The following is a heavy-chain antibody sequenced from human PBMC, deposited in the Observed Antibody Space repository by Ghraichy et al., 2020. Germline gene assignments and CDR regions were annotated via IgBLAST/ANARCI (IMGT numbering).Heavy chain of an antibody. CDR2: ISTSMTTI. CDR3: ARGWRDNTFDQ. Sequence: GESLNISCAASGFNFKDFSMDWVRQAPGKGLEWISFISTSMTTIYYADSVRGRFTISRDNAKNSLYLQMNSLRDEDTAVYYCARGWRDNTFDQWGQGTLVTVSS. V-gene: IGHV3-48*02. CDR1: GFNFKDFS. J-gene: IGHJ4*02. D-gene: IGHD2-15*01.